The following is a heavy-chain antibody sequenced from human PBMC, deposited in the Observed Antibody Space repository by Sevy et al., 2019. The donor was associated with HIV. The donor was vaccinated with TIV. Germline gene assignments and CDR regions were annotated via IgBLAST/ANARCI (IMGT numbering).Heavy chain of an antibody. D-gene: IGHD2-2*02. V-gene: IGHV3-15*01. Sequence: GGSLRLSCAASGCTFSNAWMSWVRQAPGKGQEWVGRIQSKTDGGTTDYAAPVKGRFTISRDDSKNTLYLQMNSLKTEDTAVYYCTTDDRDTVVVPAAIQVRYYFDYWCQGTLVTVSS. CDR3: TTDDRDTVVVPAAIQVRYYFDY. J-gene: IGHJ4*02. CDR1: GCTFSNAW. CDR2: IQSKTDGGTT.